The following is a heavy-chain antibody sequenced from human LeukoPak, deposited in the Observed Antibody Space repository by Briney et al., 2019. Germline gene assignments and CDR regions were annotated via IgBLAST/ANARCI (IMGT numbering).Heavy chain of an antibody. CDR2: IWYDGSNK. CDR3: AKGADIAPSSYYFDY. D-gene: IGHD2-15*01. Sequence: PGGSLRLSCAASGFTFSSYGMHWVRQAPGKGLEWVAVIWYDGSNKYYADSVKGRFTISRDNSKNTLYLQMNSLRAEDTAVYYCAKGADIAPSSYYFDYWGQGTLVTVSS. CDR1: GFTFSSYG. V-gene: IGHV3-33*06. J-gene: IGHJ4*02.